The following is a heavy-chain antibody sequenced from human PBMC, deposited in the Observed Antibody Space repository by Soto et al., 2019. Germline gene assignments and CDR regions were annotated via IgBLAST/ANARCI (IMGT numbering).Heavy chain of an antibody. Sequence: PSETLSLTCTVSGGSISSYYWSWIRQPPGKGLEWIGYIYYSGSTNYNPSLKSRVTISVDTSKNQFSLKLSSVTAADTAVYYCAREESSILWWWGQGTLVTVSS. CDR1: GGSISSYY. J-gene: IGHJ4*02. CDR2: IYYSGST. CDR3: AREESSILWW. V-gene: IGHV4-59*08. D-gene: IGHD2-21*01.